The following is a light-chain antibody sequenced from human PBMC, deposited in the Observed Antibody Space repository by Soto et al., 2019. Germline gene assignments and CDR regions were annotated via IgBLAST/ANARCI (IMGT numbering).Light chain of an antibody. CDR3: QQYADQFT. J-gene: IGKJ3*01. V-gene: IGKV1-33*01. CDR1: QDIRNY. Sequence: DIQMTQSPSPLSAFVGGRGTIPCQARQDIRNYLNWYQKKPGKAPKLLIYDATSLETGAPSRFSGSGSGTDFSFTISSLQPEDFATYYCQQYADQFTFGPGTKGD. CDR2: DAT.